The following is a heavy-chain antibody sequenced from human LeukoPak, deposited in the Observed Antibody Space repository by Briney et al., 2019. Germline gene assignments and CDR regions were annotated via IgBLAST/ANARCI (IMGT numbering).Heavy chain of an antibody. Sequence: GGSLRLSCAASGFTFSSYAMSWVRQAPGKGLEWVSGISGSGTSTFYADSVRGRFTISRDHSKNTLYLQMNSLRAGDTAVYYCAKVNYYESSDIGLFDYWGQGTLVTVSS. CDR2: ISGSGTST. V-gene: IGHV3-23*01. CDR1: GFTFSSYA. J-gene: IGHJ4*02. CDR3: AKVNYYESSDIGLFDY. D-gene: IGHD3-22*01.